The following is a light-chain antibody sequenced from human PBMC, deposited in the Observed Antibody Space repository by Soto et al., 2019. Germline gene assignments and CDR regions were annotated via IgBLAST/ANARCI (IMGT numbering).Light chain of an antibody. Sequence: EIVLTQSPGTLSFSQGERATLSCRASQSVSSTSLAWYQQKPGQAPRLLIYGASNRATGIPDRFSGSGSGTDFTLTISRLEPQDFAVYYCQQYDGSPPWTFGLGPKVAIK. CDR1: QSVSSTS. V-gene: IGKV3-20*01. CDR3: QQYDGSPPWT. J-gene: IGKJ1*01. CDR2: GAS.